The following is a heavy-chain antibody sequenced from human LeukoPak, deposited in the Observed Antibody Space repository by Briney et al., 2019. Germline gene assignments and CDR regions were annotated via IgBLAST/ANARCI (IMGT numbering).Heavy chain of an antibody. CDR2: ISGSGGST. CDR3: AKDSSLSHLVYYMDV. V-gene: IGHV3-23*01. Sequence: KPGGSLRLSCAASGFTFSSYAMSWVRQAPGKGLEWVSAISGSGGSTYYADSVKGRFTISRDNSKNTLYLQMNSLRAEDTAVYYCAKDSSLSHLVYYMDVWGKGTTVTVSS. J-gene: IGHJ6*03. CDR1: GFTFSSYA. D-gene: IGHD2-15*01.